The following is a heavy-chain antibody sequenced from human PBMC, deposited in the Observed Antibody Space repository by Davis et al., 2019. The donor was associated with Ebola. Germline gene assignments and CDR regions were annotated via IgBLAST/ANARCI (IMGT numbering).Heavy chain of an antibody. D-gene: IGHD3-22*01. CDR3: ARSEGYYFDGSIYHPKFGMDV. Sequence: PGGSLRLSCAVSGFLVSGDYMSWVRQAPGKGLEWVSIIYSGSSTYYADSVKGRFTISRDNSKNTLYLQMNTLTAEDTGIYYCARSEGYYFDGSIYHPKFGMDVWGKGTTVTVSS. V-gene: IGHV3-53*01. CDR1: GFLVSGDY. J-gene: IGHJ6*04. CDR2: IYSGSST.